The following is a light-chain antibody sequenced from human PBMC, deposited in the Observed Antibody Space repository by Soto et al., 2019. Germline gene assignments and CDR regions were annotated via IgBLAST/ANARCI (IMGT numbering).Light chain of an antibody. V-gene: IGKV3-20*01. CDR3: QQYGTSHLT. Sequence: TQSPRTMSLSPGERATLSCRASQNVDYRYLAWYQHKPGQAPRLLMYGANIRATGIPDRFSGSGSGTYFTLTINRLESEDFAVYFCQQYGTSHLTFGPGTRVQIK. CDR1: QNVDYRY. J-gene: IGKJ3*01. CDR2: GAN.